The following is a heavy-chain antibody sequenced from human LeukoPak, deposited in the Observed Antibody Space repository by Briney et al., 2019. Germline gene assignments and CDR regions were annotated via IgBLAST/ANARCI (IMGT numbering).Heavy chain of an antibody. CDR1: GGSFSGYY. CDR2: INHSGST. Sequence: SETLSLTCAVYGGSFSGYYWSWIRQPPGKGLEWIGEINHSGSTNYNPSLKSRVTISVDTSKNQFSLKLSSVTAADTAVYYCARGRAVVPPRRGLTHRPFDRWGQGTLVTVSS. D-gene: IGHD2-2*01. J-gene: IGHJ5*02. V-gene: IGHV4-34*01. CDR3: ARGRAVVPPRRGLTHRPFDR.